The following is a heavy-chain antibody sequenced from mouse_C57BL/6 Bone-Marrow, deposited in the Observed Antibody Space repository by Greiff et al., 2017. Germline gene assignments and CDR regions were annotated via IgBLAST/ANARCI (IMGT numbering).Heavy chain of an antibody. CDR2: IDPSDSYT. Sequence: QVQLQQPGAELVRPGTSVKLSCKASGYTFTSYWMHWVKQRPGQGLEWIGVIDPSDSYTNYNQKFKGKATLTVDTSSSTAYMQLSSLTSEDSAVYYCARWDPTGFDDWGQGTTLTVSS. J-gene: IGHJ2*01. CDR3: ARWDPTGFDD. CDR1: GYTFTSYW. V-gene: IGHV1-59*01. D-gene: IGHD4-1*01.